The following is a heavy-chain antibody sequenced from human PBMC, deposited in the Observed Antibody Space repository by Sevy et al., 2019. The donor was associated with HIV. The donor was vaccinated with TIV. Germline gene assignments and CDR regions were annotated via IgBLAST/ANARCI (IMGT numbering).Heavy chain of an antibody. Sequence: VGSLRLSCAASGFTFSDYYMNWVRQAPGKGLEWVSSISGRSSYIHYADSVRGRFTISRDNAKNSLYLQMNSLRVDDTAVYFCARDGGCSSTSCLLYFDSWGQGALVTVSS. CDR2: ISGRSSYI. CDR3: ARDGGCSSTSCLLYFDS. J-gene: IGHJ4*02. CDR1: GFTFSDYY. D-gene: IGHD2-2*01. V-gene: IGHV3-21*06.